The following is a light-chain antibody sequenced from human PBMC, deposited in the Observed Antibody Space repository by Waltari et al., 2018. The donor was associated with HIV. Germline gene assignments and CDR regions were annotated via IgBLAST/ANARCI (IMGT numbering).Light chain of an antibody. CDR3: TSYTTRSTVI. V-gene: IGLV2-14*01. CDR1: SSDIGIYNY. J-gene: IGLJ2*01. Sequence: QSALTQPASVSGSPGQSIPIPCTGTSSDIGIYNYVSWYQQHPGKAPKLLIYEVNNRPSGVSDRFSGSKSGNTASLSISGLQAEDEADYYCTSYTTRSTVIFGGGTSVTVL. CDR2: EVN.